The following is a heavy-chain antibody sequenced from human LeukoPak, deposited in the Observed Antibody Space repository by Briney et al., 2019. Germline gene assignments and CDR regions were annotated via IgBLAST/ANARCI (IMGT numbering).Heavy chain of an antibody. J-gene: IGHJ4*02. D-gene: IGHD1-26*01. CDR2: IYYSGST. CDR3: ARDGVVGATDYFDY. Sequence: SETLSLTCTVSGGSISSYYWSWIRQPPGKGLEWIGYIYYSGSTNYNPSLKSRVTMSVDTSKNQFSLKVTSVTAADTAVYYCARDGVVGATDYFDYWGQGTLVTVSS. CDR1: GGSISSYY. V-gene: IGHV4-59*12.